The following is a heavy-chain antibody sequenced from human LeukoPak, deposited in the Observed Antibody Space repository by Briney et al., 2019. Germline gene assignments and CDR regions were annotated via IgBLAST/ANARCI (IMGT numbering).Heavy chain of an antibody. J-gene: IGHJ4*02. V-gene: IGHV1-8*01. CDR2: MNPNSGNT. CDR1: GYTFTSYD. D-gene: IGHD1-1*01. CDR3: ARDGNDGFDY. Sequence: ASVKVSCKASGYTFTSYDINWVRQATGQGLEWMGWMNPNSGNTGYAQKFQGRVTMTRDTSTSTVYMELSSLRSEDTAVYYCARDGNDGFDYWGQGTLVTVSS.